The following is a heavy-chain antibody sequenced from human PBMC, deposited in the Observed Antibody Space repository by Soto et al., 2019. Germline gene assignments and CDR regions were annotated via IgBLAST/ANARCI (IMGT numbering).Heavy chain of an antibody. CDR1: GYTLAELS. V-gene: IGHV1-24*01. CDR3: TTGQRPIRFLEWLSRYYFDF. Sequence: ASVKVSCKVSGYTLAELSMQWVRQAPGKGLEWMGGFNPEDGETIYSQKFQGRVSMTEDTSTDTAYMELSSLRSEDTALYYCTTGQRPIRFLEWLSRYYFDFWGQGTLVTVSS. J-gene: IGHJ4*02. CDR2: FNPEDGET. D-gene: IGHD3-3*01.